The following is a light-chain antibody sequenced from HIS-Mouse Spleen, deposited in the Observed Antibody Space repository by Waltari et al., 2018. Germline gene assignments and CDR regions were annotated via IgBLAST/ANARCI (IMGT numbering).Light chain of an antibody. V-gene: IGLV3-10*01. J-gene: IGLJ2*01. CDR2: EDS. CDR3: YSTDSSGNHRV. CDR1: AFPQHS. Sequence: SYELTQPPSVSVSPGQTARPTCSGDAFPQHSAYWYQQKSGQAPVLVIYEDSKRPSGIPERFSGSSSGTMATLTISGAQVEDEADYYCYSTDSSGNHRVFGGGTKLTVL.